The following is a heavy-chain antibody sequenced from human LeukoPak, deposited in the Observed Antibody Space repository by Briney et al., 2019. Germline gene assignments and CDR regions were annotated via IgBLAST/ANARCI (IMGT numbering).Heavy chain of an antibody. CDR2: IHHGGTS. CDR1: SGFISSGGYS. V-gene: IGHV4-30-2*01. Sequence: SETLSLTCAVSSGFISSGGYSWSWIRQPPGKGLEWVGYIHHGGTSCSSPSLKSRVTISVDRSNNQFSLSLSSMTAADTAVYYCTSESEGTLYDSTAAFDNWGQGTLVTVSS. J-gene: IGHJ4*02. CDR3: TSESEGTLYDSTAAFDN. D-gene: IGHD3-22*01.